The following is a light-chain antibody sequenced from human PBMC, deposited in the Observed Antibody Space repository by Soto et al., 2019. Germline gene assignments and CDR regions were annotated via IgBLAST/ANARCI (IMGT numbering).Light chain of an antibody. Sequence: ELVLTHSPGTLSFSPLEIATLSFSASQRITTVAWYQQKPGQAPRLLIYGLSIRAPGVPARFSVSGSGTEFTLTITSLQPEDFAVYYCQQYNNWPPSINFGQGTRLEIK. J-gene: IGKJ5*01. CDR3: QQYNNWPPSIN. CDR1: QRITT. V-gene: IGKV3-15*01. CDR2: GLS.